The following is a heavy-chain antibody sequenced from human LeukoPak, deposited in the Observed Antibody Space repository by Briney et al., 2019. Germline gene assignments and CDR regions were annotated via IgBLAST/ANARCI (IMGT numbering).Heavy chain of an antibody. CDR1: GFTFSNYA. Sequence: GGSLRLSCAASGFTFSNYAMSWVRQAPGEGLEWVSGVSGSGDTTYYADSVKGRLTISRDNSKNTLYLQMSSLRAEDTALYYCSKGNIAASATSLHFDYWGQGTLVTVSS. CDR3: SKGNIAASATSLHFDY. CDR2: VSGSGDTT. D-gene: IGHD6-6*01. J-gene: IGHJ4*02. V-gene: IGHV3-23*01.